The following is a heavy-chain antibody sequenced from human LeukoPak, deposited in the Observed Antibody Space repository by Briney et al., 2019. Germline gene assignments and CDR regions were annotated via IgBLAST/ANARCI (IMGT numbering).Heavy chain of an antibody. J-gene: IGHJ6*02. D-gene: IGHD3-3*01. Sequence: SETLSLTCTVSGGSISSYYWSWIRQPAGKGLEWIGRIYTSGSTNYNPSLKSRVTMSVDKSKNQFSLKLSSVTAADTAVYYCARDGDYDFWSGYYKNYYYGMDVWGQGTTVTVSS. V-gene: IGHV4-4*07. CDR2: IYTSGST. CDR1: GGSISSYY. CDR3: ARDGDYDFWSGYYKNYYYGMDV.